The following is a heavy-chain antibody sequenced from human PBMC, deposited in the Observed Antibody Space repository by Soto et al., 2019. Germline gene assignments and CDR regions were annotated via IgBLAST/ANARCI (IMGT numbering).Heavy chain of an antibody. CDR2: ISYDGSNK. D-gene: IGHD3-3*01. CDR1: GFTFSSYA. J-gene: IGHJ6*02. V-gene: IGHV3-30-3*01. CDR3: ARADDFWSGYYRYYYYYGMDV. Sequence: VQLAEFGGGVVQPGRSLRLSCAASGFTFSSYAMHWVRQAPGKGLEWVAVISYDGSNKYYADSVKGRFTISRDNSKNTLYLQMNSLRAEDTAVYYCARADDFWSGYYRYYYYYGMDVWGQGTTVTVSS.